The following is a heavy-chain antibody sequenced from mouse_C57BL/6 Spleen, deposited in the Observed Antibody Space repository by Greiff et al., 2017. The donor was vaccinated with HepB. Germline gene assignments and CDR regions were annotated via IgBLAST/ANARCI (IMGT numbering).Heavy chain of an antibody. V-gene: IGHV5-17*01. CDR3: ARSDGSYAMDY. D-gene: IGHD2-3*01. Sequence: EVHLVESGGGLVKPGGSLKLSCAASGFTFSDYGMHWVRQAPEKGLEWVAYISSGSSTIYYADTVKGRFTISRDNAKNTLFLQMTSLRSKDTAMYYCARSDGSYAMDYWGQGTSVTVSS. J-gene: IGHJ4*01. CDR1: GFTFSDYG. CDR2: ISSGSSTI.